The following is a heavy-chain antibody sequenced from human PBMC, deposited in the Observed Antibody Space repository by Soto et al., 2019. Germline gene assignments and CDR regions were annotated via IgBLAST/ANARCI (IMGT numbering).Heavy chain of an antibody. CDR3: ARTYQAGYFDY. V-gene: IGHV2-26*01. D-gene: IGHD2-2*01. J-gene: IGHJ4*02. Sequence: VSGPTLVNPTETLTLTCTVSGFSLSNARMGVSWIRQPPGKALEWLAHIFSNDEKSYSTSLKSRLTISKDTSKSQVVLTMTNMDPVDTATHYCARTYQAGYFDYWGQGTLVTVSS. CDR2: IFSNDEK. CDR1: GFSLSNARMG.